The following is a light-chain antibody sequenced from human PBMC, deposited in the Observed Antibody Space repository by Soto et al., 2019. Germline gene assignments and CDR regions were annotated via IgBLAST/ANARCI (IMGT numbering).Light chain of an antibody. CDR2: DAS. J-gene: IGKJ5*01. V-gene: IGKV3D-20*01. Sequence: VWTQSPAALSLSPGERATLSCGASQSVISSYLAWYQQKPGLAPRLLIYDASSRATGIPDRFSGSGSGTDFTLNISRLEPEDFAVYYCQQYGSSPITFGQGTRLEIK. CDR1: QSVISSY. CDR3: QQYGSSPIT.